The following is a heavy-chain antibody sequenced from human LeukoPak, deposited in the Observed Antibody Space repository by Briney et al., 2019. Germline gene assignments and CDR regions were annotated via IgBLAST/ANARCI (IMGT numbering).Heavy chain of an antibody. Sequence: GGSLRLSCTASGFTFNISAFTFNNYAMSWVRQAPGKGLEWVSVISGSGSSVSYADSVKGRFSISRDNSKNTLYLQMNRLRAEDTAVYYCARETEDVVVVPAAAYFDYWGQGTLVTVSS. J-gene: IGHJ4*02. CDR3: ARETEDVVVVPAAAYFDY. CDR1: GFTFNISAFTFNNYA. CDR2: ISGSGSSV. D-gene: IGHD2-2*01. V-gene: IGHV3-23*01.